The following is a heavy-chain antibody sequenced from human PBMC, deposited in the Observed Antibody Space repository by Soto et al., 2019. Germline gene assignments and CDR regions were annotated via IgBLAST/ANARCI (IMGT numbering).Heavy chain of an antibody. CDR2: INHSGST. V-gene: IGHV4-34*01. CDR1: GGSFSGYY. D-gene: IGHD3-22*01. CDR3: AREDSSGYKFFAY. Sequence: SETLSLTCAVYGGSFSGYYWSWIRQPPGKGLEWIGEINHSGSTNYNPSLKSRVTISVDTSKNQFSLRLSSVTAADTAVYYCAREDSSGYKFFAYWGQGTLVTVSS. J-gene: IGHJ4*02.